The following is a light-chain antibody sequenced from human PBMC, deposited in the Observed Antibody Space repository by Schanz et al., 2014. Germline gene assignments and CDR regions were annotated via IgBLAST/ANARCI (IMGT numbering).Light chain of an antibody. CDR1: SSDVGGYKY. CDR2: DVS. CDR3: SSYAGSNNWV. Sequence: QSALTQPASVSGSPGQSITISCTGTSSDVGGYKYVSWYQQHPGKAPKLMIYDVSNRPSGVPDRFSGSKSGNTASLTVSGLQAEDEADYYCSSYAGSNNWVFGRGTKVTVL. V-gene: IGLV2-8*01. J-gene: IGLJ3*02.